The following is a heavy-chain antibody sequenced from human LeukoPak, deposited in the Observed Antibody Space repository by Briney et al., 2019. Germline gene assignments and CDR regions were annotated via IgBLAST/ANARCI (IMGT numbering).Heavy chain of an antibody. CDR1: VYSFSSYT. D-gene: IGHD2-2*01. Sequence: VGSLRVSSVHPVYSFSSYTISSVRQAPGKGLEWVSSISSSSTYIYYADSVNGRFTISRDNDKNSLYLQLNTLRAEDTAVYYCARGSSSSWYCDSWGQGTLVTVSS. J-gene: IGHJ4*02. CDR3: ARGSSSSWYCDS. CDR2: ISSSSTYI. V-gene: IGHV3-21*01.